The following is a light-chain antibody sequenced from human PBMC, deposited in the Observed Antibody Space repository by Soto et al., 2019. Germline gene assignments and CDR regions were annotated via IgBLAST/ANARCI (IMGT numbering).Light chain of an antibody. Sequence: DIQMTQSPSSLSASVGDRVTITCRASQSISSYLNWYQQKPGKAPKPLIYAASSLPHGVPSRFSGSGSGTDFTLTISSLHPEDFATYYCQQSYSTPLTFGQGTKVEIK. V-gene: IGKV1-39*01. CDR1: QSISSY. CDR3: QQSYSTPLT. CDR2: AAS. J-gene: IGKJ1*01.